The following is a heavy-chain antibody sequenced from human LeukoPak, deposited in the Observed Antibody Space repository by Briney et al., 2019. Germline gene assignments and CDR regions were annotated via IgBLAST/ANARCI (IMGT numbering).Heavy chain of an antibody. Sequence: GGSLRFSCAASGFTFSSYWMNWVRQAPGKGLEWVANIKQDGSEKYYVDSVKGRFTISRDNAKNSLYLQMNSLRAEDTAVYYCARVGWPGIQSLDIWGQGTMVTVSS. CDR3: ARVGWPGIQSLDI. J-gene: IGHJ3*02. D-gene: IGHD6-13*01. CDR1: GFTFSSYW. CDR2: IKQDGSEK. V-gene: IGHV3-7*01.